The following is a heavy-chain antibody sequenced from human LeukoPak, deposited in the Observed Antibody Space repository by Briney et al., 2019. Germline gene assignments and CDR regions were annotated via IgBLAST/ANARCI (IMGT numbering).Heavy chain of an antibody. Sequence: SETLSLTCTVSGDSISSSSYYWGWIRQPPGKGLEWIGSIYYSGSTYYNPSLKSRVTISVDMSKNQFSLKMISVTAADTAVYYCARESGAAGGFDYWGQGTLVTVSP. CDR1: GDSISSSSYY. CDR2: IYYSGST. D-gene: IGHD6-13*01. CDR3: ARESGAAGGFDY. J-gene: IGHJ4*02. V-gene: IGHV4-39*02.